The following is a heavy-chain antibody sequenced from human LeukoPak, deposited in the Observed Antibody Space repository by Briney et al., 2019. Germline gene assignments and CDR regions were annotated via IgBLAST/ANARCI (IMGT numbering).Heavy chain of an antibody. D-gene: IGHD6-6*01. CDR1: GGSISSQY. J-gene: IGHJ5*02. CDR2: IYYSGST. Sequence: SETLSLTCTVSGGSISSQYWSWIRQPPGKGLEWIGYIYYSGSTSYNPSLKSRVTISVDTSKNQFSLRLSSVTAADTAVYYCARDIISEYSSSHSHFDPWGQGTLVTVSS. V-gene: IGHV4-59*11. CDR3: ARDIISEYSSSHSHFDP.